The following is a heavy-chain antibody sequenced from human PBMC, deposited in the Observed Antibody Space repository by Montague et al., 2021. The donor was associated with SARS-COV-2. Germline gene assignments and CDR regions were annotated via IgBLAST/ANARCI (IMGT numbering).Heavy chain of an antibody. V-gene: IGHV4-59*01. CDR3: AGIKVGWPFGWFDP. J-gene: IGHJ5*02. D-gene: IGHD3-10*01. Sequence: SETLSLTCTVSGGSISSYYWTWIRQPPGKGLEWIGYISYSGFSNQNPPLRGRVTISLDTSKYQFSLKLTSVTAADTAVYYCAGIKVGWPFGWFDPWGQGTLVTVSS. CDR2: ISYSGFS. CDR1: GGSISSYY.